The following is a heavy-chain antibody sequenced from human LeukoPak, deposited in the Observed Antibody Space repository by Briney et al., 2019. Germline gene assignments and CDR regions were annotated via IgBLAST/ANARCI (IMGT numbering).Heavy chain of an antibody. CDR3: ASESGSSPHFDY. CDR1: GGPISSYY. Sequence: PSDTLALICTVSGGPISSYYWSWLRQPPGKGLEWIGYIYYSGSTNYNPSLKRRVTISVDTSKNQFSLKLSSVTAADTAVYYCASESGSSPHFDYWGQGTLVTVSS. V-gene: IGHV4-59*07. D-gene: IGHD1-26*01. CDR2: IYYSGST. J-gene: IGHJ4*02.